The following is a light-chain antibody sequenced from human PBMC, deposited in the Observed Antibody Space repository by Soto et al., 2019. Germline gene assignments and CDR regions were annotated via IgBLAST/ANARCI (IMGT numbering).Light chain of an antibody. J-gene: IGKJ2*03. V-gene: IGKV1-5*01. CDR3: QHCNGR. Sequence: DIQMTQAPSTLSASVGDRVTITCRPSQSISNWLAWYQQKPGKAPKVLLYDASSLKSGVPSTFRGSGSGTEFTLTISSLQPDDVAPYDCQHCNGRFGQGTRLE. CDR1: QSISNW. CDR2: DAS.